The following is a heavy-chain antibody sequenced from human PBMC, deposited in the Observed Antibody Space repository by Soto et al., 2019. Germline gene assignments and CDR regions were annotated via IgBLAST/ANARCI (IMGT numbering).Heavy chain of an antibody. V-gene: IGHV3-49*04. CDR2: IRSKAYGGTT. CDR3: TRVPGYCSSTSCYTEDYYYYGMDV. Sequence: GGSLRLCCTASGFTFGDYAMSWVRQAPGKGLEWVGFIRSKAYGGTTEYAASVKGRFTISRDDSKSIAYLQMNSLKTEDTAVYYCTRVPGYCSSTSCYTEDYYYYGMDVWGQGTTVTVSS. D-gene: IGHD2-2*02. CDR1: GFTFGDYA. J-gene: IGHJ6*02.